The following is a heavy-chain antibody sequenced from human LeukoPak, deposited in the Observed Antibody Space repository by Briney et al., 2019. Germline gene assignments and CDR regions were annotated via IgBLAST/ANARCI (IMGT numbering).Heavy chain of an antibody. D-gene: IGHD3-9*01. CDR2: INPNSGGT. CDR3: ARDDWGDYWYFDL. V-gene: IGHV1-2*06. CDR1: GYTFTGYY. J-gene: IGHJ2*01. Sequence: ASVKVSCKASGYTFTGYYMHWVRQAPGQGLEWMGRINPNSGGTNYAQKFQGRVTMTRDTSISTAYMELSRLRSDDTAVYYCARDDWGDYWYFDLWGRGTLSLSPQ.